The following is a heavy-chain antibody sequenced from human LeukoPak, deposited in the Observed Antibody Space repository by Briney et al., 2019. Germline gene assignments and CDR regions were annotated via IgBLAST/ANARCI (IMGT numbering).Heavy chain of an antibody. Sequence: GGSLRLSCEASGFIFSDYAMHWVRQPPGKGVEWVSLIAFDSANKYYADSVKGRFTISRDNSKNTLYLQMNNLRVEDTAVYYCTRRPTIGRCSAGTCHIFDPWGQGTLVTVSS. CDR3: TRRPTIGRCSAGTCHIFDP. J-gene: IGHJ5*02. CDR2: IAFDSANK. CDR1: GFIFSDYA. V-gene: IGHV3-30*01. D-gene: IGHD2-15*01.